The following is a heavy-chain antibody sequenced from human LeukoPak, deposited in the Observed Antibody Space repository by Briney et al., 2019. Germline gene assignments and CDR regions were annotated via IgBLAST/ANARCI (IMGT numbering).Heavy chain of an antibody. CDR1: RFTFSTYG. CDR2: IQYDGSNQ. Sequence: GGSLRLSCAASRFTFSTYGMHWVRQAPGKGLEWVAYIQYDGSNQQYADSVKGRFSISRDSSKNILYLQMNSLRAEDTAVYYCARDLYCSGGSCYSNWFDPWGQGTLVTVSS. D-gene: IGHD2-15*01. V-gene: IGHV3-30*02. CDR3: ARDLYCSGGSCYSNWFDP. J-gene: IGHJ5*02.